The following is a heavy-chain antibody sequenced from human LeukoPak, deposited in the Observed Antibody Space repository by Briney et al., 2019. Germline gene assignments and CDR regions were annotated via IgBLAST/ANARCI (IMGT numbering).Heavy chain of an antibody. Sequence: QSGGSLRLSCGASGFTFSSYWMSWVRQAPGKGLEWVANIKQDGSEKYYVDSVKGRFTISRDNAKNSLYLRMNSLRAEDTAVYYCARNSGTNPWGQGTLVTVSS. J-gene: IGHJ5*02. CDR2: IKQDGSEK. V-gene: IGHV3-7*01. D-gene: IGHD1-26*01. CDR1: GFTFSSYW. CDR3: ARNSGTNP.